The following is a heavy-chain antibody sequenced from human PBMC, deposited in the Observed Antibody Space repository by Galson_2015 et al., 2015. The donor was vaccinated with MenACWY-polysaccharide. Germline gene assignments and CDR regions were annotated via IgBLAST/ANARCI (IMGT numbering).Heavy chain of an antibody. V-gene: IGHV3-48*01. CDR2: ISSSSSTI. Sequence: SLRICCAASGFTFSSYSMNWVRHAPGKGLEWVSYISSSSSTIYYADSVKGRFTISRDNAKNSLFLQMNSLRAEDTAVYYCARLHCSSTSCYPTDYYYYGMDVWGQGTTVTVSS. D-gene: IGHD2-2*01. CDR1: GFTFSSYS. CDR3: ARLHCSSTSCYPTDYYYYGMDV. J-gene: IGHJ6*02.